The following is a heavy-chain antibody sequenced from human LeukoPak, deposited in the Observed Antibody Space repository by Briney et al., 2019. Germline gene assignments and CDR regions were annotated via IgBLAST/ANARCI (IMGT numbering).Heavy chain of an antibody. CDR2: IIPIFGTA. Sequence: GSSVKVSCKASGGTFSSYAISWVRQAPGQGLEWMGGIIPIFGTANYAQKFQGRVTITTDESTSTAYMELSSLRSEDTAVYYCASGPAPDPYSGYDSWWFDPWGQGTLVTVSS. CDR3: ASGPAPDPYSGYDSWWFDP. CDR1: GGTFSSYA. J-gene: IGHJ5*02. D-gene: IGHD5-12*01. V-gene: IGHV1-69*05.